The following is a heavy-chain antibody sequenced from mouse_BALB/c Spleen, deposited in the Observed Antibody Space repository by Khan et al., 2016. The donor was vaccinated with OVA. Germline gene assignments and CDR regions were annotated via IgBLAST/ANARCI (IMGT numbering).Heavy chain of an antibody. CDR2: INYDGFN. CDR1: GYSITSGYY. J-gene: IGHJ3*01. CDR3: ARNYYGESLWFAY. V-gene: IGHV3-6*02. Sequence: EVQLQESGPGLVKPSQSLSLTCSVTGYSITSGYYWNWIRQFPGNKLEWMGYINYDGFNNYNPSLKNRISITRDTSRNQFFLKLNSVTTEDTATYYCARNYYGESLWFAYWGQGTLVTVSA. D-gene: IGHD2-13*01.